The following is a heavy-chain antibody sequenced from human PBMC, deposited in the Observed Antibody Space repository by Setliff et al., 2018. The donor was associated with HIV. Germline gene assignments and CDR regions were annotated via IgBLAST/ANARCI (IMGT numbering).Heavy chain of an antibody. D-gene: IGHD6-13*01. V-gene: IGHV1-8*02. CDR2: MNPNSGNT. CDR3: ATGRIPGIPAVIVY. J-gene: IGHJ4*02. CDR1: GYTFTNYD. Sequence: ASVKVSCKASGYTFTNYDINWLRQATGQGLEWMGWMNPNSGNTGYAQKFQGRVTITADTSTDTTYMKLSSLRSEDTAVYYCATGRIPGIPAVIVYWGQGTLVTVSS.